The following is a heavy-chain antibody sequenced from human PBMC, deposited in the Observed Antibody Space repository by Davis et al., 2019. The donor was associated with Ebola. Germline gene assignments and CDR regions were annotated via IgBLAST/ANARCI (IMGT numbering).Heavy chain of an antibody. V-gene: IGHV4-34*01. J-gene: IGHJ6*02. CDR3: ARGGIQLWFEDYYYYGMDV. CDR1: GGSFSGYY. D-gene: IGHD5-18*01. Sequence: MPSETLSLTCAVYGGSFSGYYWSWIRQPPGKGLEWIGEINHSGSTNYNPSLKRRVTIPVDTSKNQFSLKLSSVTAADTAVYYCARGGIQLWFEDYYYYGMDVWGQGTTVTVSS. CDR2: INHSGST.